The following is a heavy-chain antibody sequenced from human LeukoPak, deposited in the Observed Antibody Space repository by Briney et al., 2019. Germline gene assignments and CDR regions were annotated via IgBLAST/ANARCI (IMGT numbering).Heavy chain of an antibody. CDR3: VRLGGYTVTTGDGFDS. CDR1: GFTFSTYA. D-gene: IGHD4-17*01. CDR2: ISGSGGST. J-gene: IGHJ3*02. Sequence: GGSLRLSCAVSGFTFSTYAMSWVRQAPGKGLEWVSGISGSGGSTYYAASVKGRFTISRDNSKITIYLQMTSLRAEDTAIYYCVRLGGYTVTTGDGFDSWGQGTMVTVSS. V-gene: IGHV3-23*01.